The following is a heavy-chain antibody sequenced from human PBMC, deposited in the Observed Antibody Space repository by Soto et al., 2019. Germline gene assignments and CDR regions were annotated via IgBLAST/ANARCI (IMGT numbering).Heavy chain of an antibody. Sequence: PSETLSLTCTVSSGSISTYHWSWIRQPPGKGLEWIGYIYYTGSTNYNPSLKTRVAISMDTSKNQFSLNLSSVTAADTAVYCAGAPNWAYFDFWGLGTLVTVSS. J-gene: IGHJ4*02. CDR3: AGAPNWAYFDF. CDR2: IYYTGST. V-gene: IGHV4-59*01. D-gene: IGHD7-27*01. CDR1: SGSISTYH.